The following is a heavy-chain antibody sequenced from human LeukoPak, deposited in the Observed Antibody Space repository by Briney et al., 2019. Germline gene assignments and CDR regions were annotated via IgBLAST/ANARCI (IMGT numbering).Heavy chain of an antibody. V-gene: IGHV3-53*01. CDR2: IYSGGST. CDR1: GFTVSSNY. CDR3: ARGGEVAAFDY. J-gene: IGHJ4*02. D-gene: IGHD6-19*01. Sequence: GGSLRLSCAASGFTVSSNYMSWVRQAPGKGLEWVSVIYSGGSTYYADSVKGRFTISRDNSKNTLYLQMKSLRAEDTAVYYWARGGEVAAFDYWGQGTLVTVSS.